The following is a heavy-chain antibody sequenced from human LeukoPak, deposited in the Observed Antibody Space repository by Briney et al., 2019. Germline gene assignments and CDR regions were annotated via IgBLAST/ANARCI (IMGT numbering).Heavy chain of an antibody. J-gene: IGHJ6*02. CDR2: IYYSGST. CDR1: GGSISSYY. D-gene: IGHD2-15*01. Sequence: SETLSLTCTVSGGSISSYYWSWIRQPPGKGLEWIGYIYYSGSTNYNPSLKSRVTISVDTSKNQFSLKLSSVTAADTAVYYCARDHCSGGSCYGYYYYGMDVWGQGTTVTVSS. V-gene: IGHV4-59*12. CDR3: ARDHCSGGSCYGYYYYGMDV.